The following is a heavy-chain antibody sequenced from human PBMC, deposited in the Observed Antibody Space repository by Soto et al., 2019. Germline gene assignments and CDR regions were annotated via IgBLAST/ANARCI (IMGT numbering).Heavy chain of an antibody. CDR1: GYTFTTYG. D-gene: IGHD3-9*01. V-gene: IGHV1-3*01. CDR2: INAGNGNT. Sequence: ASVKVSCKASGYTFTTYGIIWVRQAPGQRLEWMGWINAGNGNTKYSQKFQGRVTITRDTSASTAYMELSSLRSEDTAVYYCARNLMDYDILTGYYMGYYFDYWGQGTLVTVSS. J-gene: IGHJ4*02. CDR3: ARNLMDYDILTGYYMGYYFDY.